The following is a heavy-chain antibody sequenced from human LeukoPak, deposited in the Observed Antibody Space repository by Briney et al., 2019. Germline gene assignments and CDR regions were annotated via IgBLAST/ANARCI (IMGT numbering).Heavy chain of an antibody. CDR3: ARDYNGDYVSLNYYYYYYMDV. V-gene: IGHV1-2*06. Sequence: ASVKVSCKASGYTFTGYYMHWVRQAPGQGLEWMGRINPNSGGTNYAQKFQDRVTMTRDTSISTAYMELSRLRSDDTAVYYCARDYNGDYVSLNYYYYYYMDVWGKGTTVTVSS. CDR2: INPNSGGT. CDR1: GYTFTGYY. D-gene: IGHD4-17*01. J-gene: IGHJ6*03.